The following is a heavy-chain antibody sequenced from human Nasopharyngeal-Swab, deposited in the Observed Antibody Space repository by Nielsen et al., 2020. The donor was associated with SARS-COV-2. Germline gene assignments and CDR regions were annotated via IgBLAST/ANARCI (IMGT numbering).Heavy chain of an antibody. Sequence: VSVNVSCKASGYTFTSYDINWVRQATGQGLEWMGWMNPNSGNTGYAQKFQGRVTMTRNTSISTAYMELSSLRSEDTAVYYCARGSLSYAAAAGTLSIYYYYYYYMGVWGKGTAVTVSS. CDR3: ARGSLSYAAAAGTLSIYYYYYYYMGV. V-gene: IGHV1-8*01. CDR2: MNPNSGNT. D-gene: IGHD6-13*01. CDR1: GYTFTSYD. J-gene: IGHJ6*03.